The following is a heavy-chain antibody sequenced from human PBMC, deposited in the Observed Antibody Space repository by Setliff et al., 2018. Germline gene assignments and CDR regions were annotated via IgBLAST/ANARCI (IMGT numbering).Heavy chain of an antibody. CDR3: ARDEDGYSSSWYAQPFDY. D-gene: IGHD6-13*01. J-gene: IGHJ4*02. CDR1: GFTFSSYS. Sequence: PGGSLRLSCAASGFTFSSYSMNWVRQAPGKGLEWVSYISSSSSTIYYADSVKGRFTISRDNAKNSLYLQMNSLRAEDTAVYYCARDEDGYSSSWYAQPFDYWGQGTLVTVSS. CDR2: ISSSSSTI. V-gene: IGHV3-48*04.